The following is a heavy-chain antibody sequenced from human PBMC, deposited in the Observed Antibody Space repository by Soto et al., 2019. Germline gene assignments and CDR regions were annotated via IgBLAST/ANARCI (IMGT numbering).Heavy chain of an antibody. CDR2: SNSNSGNS. V-gene: IGHV1-8*01. CDR3: VLLGDCDH. J-gene: IGHJ4*02. CDR1: GYTFTSYN. D-gene: IGHD2-21*02. Sequence: AASVKVSCKASGYTFTSYNINWVRQAPGQGLEWVAGSNSNSGNSDHAQKFQARLTVTRDTSISTAYMELSSLRSDDTAVYYCVLLGDCDHWGPGTLVTVSS.